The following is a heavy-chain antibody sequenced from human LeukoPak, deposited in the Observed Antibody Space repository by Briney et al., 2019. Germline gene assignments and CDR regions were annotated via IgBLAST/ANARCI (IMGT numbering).Heavy chain of an antibody. V-gene: IGHV3-30*04. J-gene: IGHJ4*02. CDR3: IRDLRESDY. CDR1: GFTFDSYA. Sequence: QSGGSLRLSCADPGFTFDSYAMHWVRPAPGKGLEWLAVTSYDGRNKYSGDAVKGRFTISRDNAKNTLYLQINSLRAEDTAVYYCIRDLRESDYWGQGALVSVSS. CDR2: TSYDGRNK.